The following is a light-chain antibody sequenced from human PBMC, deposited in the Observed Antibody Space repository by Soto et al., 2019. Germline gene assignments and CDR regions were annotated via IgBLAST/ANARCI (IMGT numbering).Light chain of an antibody. J-gene: IGKJ2*01. CDR3: QQTNSSPYT. CDR1: QDISSW. CDR2: VAS. Sequence: IQMTQSPSSVSASVGDRVTITCRASQDISSWLAWYQQKPGKAPKLLISVASSLQTGVPSRFTGGGSGTDFTLTISSLQPEDFATYYCQQTNSSPYTFGQGTKLEFK. V-gene: IGKV1D-12*01.